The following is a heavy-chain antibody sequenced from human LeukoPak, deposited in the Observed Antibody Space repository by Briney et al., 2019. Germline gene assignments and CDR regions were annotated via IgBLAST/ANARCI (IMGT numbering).Heavy chain of an antibody. CDR3: TTASRGSLFYYYYGMDV. J-gene: IGHJ6*02. CDR1: GFTFSNAW. V-gene: IGHV3-15*01. CDR2: IKSKTDGGAT. Sequence: GSLRLSCAASGFTFSNAWMSWVRQAPGKGLEWVGRIKSKTDGGATEYAAPVKGRLTISRDDSKNTLFLQMNSLKTEDTAVYYCTTASRGSLFYYYYGMDVWGQGTTVTVSS. D-gene: IGHD5-12*01.